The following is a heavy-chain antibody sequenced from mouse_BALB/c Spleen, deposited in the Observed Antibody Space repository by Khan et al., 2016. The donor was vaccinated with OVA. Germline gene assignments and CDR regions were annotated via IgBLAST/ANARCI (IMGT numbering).Heavy chain of an antibody. CDR3: ARLAYYYDSEGFAY. Sequence: EVELVESGGDLVKPGGSLKLSCAASGFTFSTYGMSWVRQTPDKRLEWVATVSTGGGYTYYPDRVKGRFTISRDNAKNTLYLQMVSLKSDDTSMFYCARLAYYYDSEGFAYWGQGTLVTVSA. J-gene: IGHJ3*01. V-gene: IGHV5-6*01. CDR1: GFTFSTYG. CDR2: VSTGGGYT. D-gene: IGHD1-1*01.